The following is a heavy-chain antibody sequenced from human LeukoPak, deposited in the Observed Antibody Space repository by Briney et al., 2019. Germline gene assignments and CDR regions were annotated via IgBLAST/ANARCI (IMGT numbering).Heavy chain of an antibody. V-gene: IGHV1-18*01. CDR2: ISAYNGNT. CDR3: ARGSRPVYNLLTGKRYFDY. CDR1: GYTFTNYG. Sequence: ASVKVSCKASGYTFTNYGISWVRQAPGQGLEWMGWISAYNGNTNYAQKFQGRITMTTDTSTSTAYMELSSLRSEDTAVYYCARGSRPVYNLLTGKRYFDYWGQGTLLTVSS. D-gene: IGHD3-9*01. J-gene: IGHJ4*02.